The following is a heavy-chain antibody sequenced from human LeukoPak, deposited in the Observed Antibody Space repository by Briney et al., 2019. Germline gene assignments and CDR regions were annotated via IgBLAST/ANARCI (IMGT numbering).Heavy chain of an antibody. D-gene: IGHD2-2*01. CDR2: IYSGGST. CDR1: GFTVSSNY. J-gene: IGHJ4*02. Sequence: GGSLRLSCAASGFTVSSNYMSWVRQAPGKGLEWVSVIYSGGSTYYADSVKGRFTISRHNSKNTLYLQMNSLRAEDTAVYYCARFYCSSTSCLEDYWGQGTLVTVSS. V-gene: IGHV3-53*01. CDR3: ARFYCSSTSCLEDY.